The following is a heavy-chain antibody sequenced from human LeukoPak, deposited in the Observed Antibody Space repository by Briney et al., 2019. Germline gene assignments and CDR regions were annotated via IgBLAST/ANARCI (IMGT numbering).Heavy chain of an antibody. D-gene: IGHD1-1*01. CDR3: AKSLFTSATGTGRAFHI. V-gene: IGHV3-23*01. J-gene: IGHJ3*02. CDR2: ISASGDVT. CDR1: GFTFSSYV. Sequence: GGSLRLSCAASGFTFSSYVMSWVRQAPGRGLEWVSAISASGDVTFHADSVRGRFTISRDNSKSTLFLQMNDLRVEDTAKFYCAKSLFTSATGTGRAFHIWGQGTMVSVSS.